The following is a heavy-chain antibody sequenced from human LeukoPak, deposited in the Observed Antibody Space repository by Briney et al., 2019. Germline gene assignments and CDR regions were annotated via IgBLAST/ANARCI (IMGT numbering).Heavy chain of an antibody. Sequence: ASVKVSCKASGYTFTGYYMHWVRQAPGQGLEWMGWINPNSGGTNYAQKFQGRVTMTRDTSISTAYMELSRLRSDDTAVYYCARVTYYDFWSSYRNDAFDIWGQGTMVTVSS. D-gene: IGHD3-3*01. J-gene: IGHJ3*02. CDR3: ARVTYYDFWSSYRNDAFDI. V-gene: IGHV1-2*02. CDR1: GYTFTGYY. CDR2: INPNSGGT.